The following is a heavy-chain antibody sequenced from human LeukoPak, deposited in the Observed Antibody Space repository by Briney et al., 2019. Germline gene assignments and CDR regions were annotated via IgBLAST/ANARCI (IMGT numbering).Heavy chain of an antibody. CDR1: GFTFSSYS. V-gene: IGHV3-21*01. D-gene: IGHD6-13*01. Sequence: TGGSLRLSCAASGFTFSSYSMNWVRQAPGKGLEWVSSISSSSTYIYYAASVKGRFTISRGNAKNSLYLQMNSLRGDDTAIYYCARDGFGQQLIFDWGQGTLVTVSS. CDR2: ISSSSTYI. CDR3: ARDGFGQQLIFD. J-gene: IGHJ4*02.